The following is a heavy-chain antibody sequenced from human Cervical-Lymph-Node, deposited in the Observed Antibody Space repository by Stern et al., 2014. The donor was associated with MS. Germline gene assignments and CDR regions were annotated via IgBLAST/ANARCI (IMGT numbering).Heavy chain of an antibody. Sequence: EVQLVESGGGLVQPGGSLRLSCAVSGFTFSRYAMSWVCQAPGQGLEWVSTITTTGSDTYYADSVKGRFTISRDNSKNTLYLQMRSLRAEDTAAYYCAKDLGDYEWFFDCWGQGTLVTVSS. CDR3: AKDLGDYEWFFDC. CDR1: GFTFSRYA. V-gene: IGHV3-23*04. CDR2: ITTTGSDT. J-gene: IGHJ4*02. D-gene: IGHD3-3*01.